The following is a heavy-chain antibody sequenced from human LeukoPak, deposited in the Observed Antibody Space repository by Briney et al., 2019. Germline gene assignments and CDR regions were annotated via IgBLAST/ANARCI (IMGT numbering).Heavy chain of an antibody. D-gene: IGHD6-13*01. CDR3: ARAPTSAAGPYFDY. J-gene: IGHJ4*02. CDR2: VYYNGNT. V-gene: IGHV4-61*01. Sequence: SETLSLTCAVSGGSISNNNYYWSWIRQPPGKGLEWIGYVYYNGNTNYNPFLKSRVTMSVDTSKNQFSLKLSSVTAADTAIYYCARAPTSAAGPYFDYWGQGTLVTVSS. CDR1: GGSISNNNYY.